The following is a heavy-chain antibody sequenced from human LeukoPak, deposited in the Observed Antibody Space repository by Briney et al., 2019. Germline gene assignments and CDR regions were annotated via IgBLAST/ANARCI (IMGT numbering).Heavy chain of an antibody. CDR3: ERPYSGSYVGAFDI. V-gene: IGHV4-38-2*01. CDR1: GYSISSGYY. D-gene: IGHD1-26*01. J-gene: IGHJ3*02. CDR2: IYYSGST. Sequence: SETLSLTXAVSGYSISSGYYWGWIRQPPGKGLEWIGSIYYSGSTYYNPSLKSRVTISVDTSKNQFSLKLSSVTAADTAVYYCERPYSGSYVGAFDIWGQGTMVTVSS.